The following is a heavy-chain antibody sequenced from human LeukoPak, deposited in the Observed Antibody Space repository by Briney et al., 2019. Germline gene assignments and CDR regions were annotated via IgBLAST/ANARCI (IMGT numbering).Heavy chain of an antibody. J-gene: IGHJ4*02. Sequence: GGSLRLSCAASGLRFSDYYVSWIRQAPGKGLQWVSYISSGGDIMHYADSVKGRFTSSRDNAKNSGYLQMNSLRAEDTAMYYCARAIAEAGTDSWGQGTLVTVSS. CDR2: ISSGGDIM. CDR1: GLRFSDYY. V-gene: IGHV3-11*01. CDR3: ARAIAEAGTDS. D-gene: IGHD6-19*01.